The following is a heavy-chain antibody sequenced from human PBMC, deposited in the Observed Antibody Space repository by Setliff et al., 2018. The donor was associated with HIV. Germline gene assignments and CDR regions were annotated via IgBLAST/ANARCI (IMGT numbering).Heavy chain of an antibody. CDR1: RFTFSNYW. J-gene: IGHJ1*01. CDR3: ATKEPGTTYFQH. Sequence: PGGSLRLSCAASRFTFSNYWMSWVRQAPGKGLVWVSHINSDGSGTKYADSVKGRFTISRDSAKNSLYLEMKSLRAEDTAVYYCATKEPGTTYFQHWGQGTLVTVSS. V-gene: IGHV3-74*01. CDR2: INSDGSGT. D-gene: IGHD1-1*01.